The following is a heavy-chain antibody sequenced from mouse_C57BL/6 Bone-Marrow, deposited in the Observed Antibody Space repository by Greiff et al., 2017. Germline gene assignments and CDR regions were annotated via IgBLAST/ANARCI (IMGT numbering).Heavy chain of an antibody. V-gene: IGHV1-26*01. Sequence: VQLQQSGPELVKPGASVKISCKASGYTFTDYYMNWVKQSHGKSLEWIGDINPNNGGTSYNQKFKGKATLTVDKSSSTAYMELRSLTSEDSAVYYCARDDYGPNYYDMDYWGQGTSVTVSS. J-gene: IGHJ4*01. CDR1: GYTFTDYY. CDR2: INPNNGGT. CDR3: ARDDYGPNYYDMDY. D-gene: IGHD2-4*01.